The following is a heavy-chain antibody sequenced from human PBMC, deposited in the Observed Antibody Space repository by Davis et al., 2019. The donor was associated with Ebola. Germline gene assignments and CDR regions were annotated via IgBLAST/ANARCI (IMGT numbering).Heavy chain of an antibody. D-gene: IGHD3-9*01. Sequence: GGSLRLSCAASGFTFSSYSMNWVRQAPGKGLEWVSSISSSSSYIYYADSVKGRFTISRDNAKNSLYLQMNSLRAEDTAVYYCASCILRFQPLFDPWGQGTLVTVSS. CDR1: GFTFSSYS. CDR2: ISSSSSYI. CDR3: ASCILRFQPLFDP. V-gene: IGHV3-21*04. J-gene: IGHJ5*02.